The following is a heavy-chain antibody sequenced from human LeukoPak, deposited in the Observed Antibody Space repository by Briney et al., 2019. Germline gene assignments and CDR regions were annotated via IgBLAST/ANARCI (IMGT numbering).Heavy chain of an antibody. CDR2: ISSGSDYT. V-gene: IGHV3-23*01. J-gene: IGHJ4*02. D-gene: IGHD4-17*01. Sequence: GASLRLSRAPSGFSFSSHGISWVRPAAWEGPEWVLSISSGSDYTFYADSVKGRFTISRDNSKNTLDLQLNSLRAEDTAVYYCARDSDGDYEFDYWGQGTLVTVSS. CDR3: ARDSDGDYEFDY. CDR1: GFSFSSHG.